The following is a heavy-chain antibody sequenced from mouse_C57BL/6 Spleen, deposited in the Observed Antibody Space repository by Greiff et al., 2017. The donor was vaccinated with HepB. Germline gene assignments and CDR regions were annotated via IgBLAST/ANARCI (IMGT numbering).Heavy chain of an antibody. CDR3: ARGITTVVAGGYFDY. Sequence: QVQLQQPGAELVKPGASVKMSCKASGYTFTSYWITWVKQRPGQGLEWIGDIYPGSGSTNYNEKFKSKAKLTVDTSSSTAYMQRSSLTSEDSAVYYCARGITTVVAGGYFDYWGQGTTLTVSS. CDR1: GYTFTSYW. J-gene: IGHJ2*01. V-gene: IGHV1-55*01. D-gene: IGHD1-1*01. CDR2: IYPGSGST.